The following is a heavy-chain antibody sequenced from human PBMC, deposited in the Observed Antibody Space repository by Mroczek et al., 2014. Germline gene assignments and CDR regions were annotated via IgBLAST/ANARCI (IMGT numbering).Heavy chain of an antibody. J-gene: IGHJ3*02. D-gene: IGHD6-6*01. Sequence: QVQLQQWGAGLLKPSETLSLTCAVYGGSFSGYYWSWIRQPPGKGLEWIGEINHSGSTNYNPSLKSRVTISVDTSKNQFSLKLSSVTAADTAVYYCARGIAARPTAFDIWGQGTMVTVSS. CDR1: GGSFSGYY. CDR3: ARGIAARPTAFDI. CDR2: INHSGST. V-gene: IGHV4-34*01.